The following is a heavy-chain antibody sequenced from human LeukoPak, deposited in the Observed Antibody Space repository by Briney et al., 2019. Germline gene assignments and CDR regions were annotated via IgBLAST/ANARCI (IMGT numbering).Heavy chain of an antibody. CDR2: IIPIFGTA. CDR3: ARSYCSSTSCYGYYYYYYYMDV. Sequence: GASVKVSCKASGGTFSSYAISWVRQAPGQGLEWMGGIIPIFGTANYAQKFQGRVTITADESTSTAYMELSSLRSEDTAVYYCARSYCSSTSCYGYYYYYYYMDVWGKGTTVTVSS. D-gene: IGHD2-2*01. V-gene: IGHV1-69*13. CDR1: GGTFSSYA. J-gene: IGHJ6*03.